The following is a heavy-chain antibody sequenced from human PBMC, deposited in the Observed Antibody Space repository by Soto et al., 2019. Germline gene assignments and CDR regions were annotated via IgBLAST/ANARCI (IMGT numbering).Heavy chain of an antibody. D-gene: IGHD5-18*01. J-gene: IGHJ4*02. Sequence: SETLSLTCGLNGGSCSGYYWRWIRQPPGKGLEWSEEMKHIGAPNYKPSLRSRVTISVDTSKNQFSLTLQDVTSADTGIYYCARVGLYSSGYTFDYWGQGHLVT. V-gene: IGHV4-34*01. CDR2: MKHIGAP. CDR1: GGSCSGYY. CDR3: ARVGLYSSGYTFDY.